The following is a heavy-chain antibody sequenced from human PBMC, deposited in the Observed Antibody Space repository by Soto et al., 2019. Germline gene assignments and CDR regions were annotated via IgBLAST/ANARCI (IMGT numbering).Heavy chain of an antibody. CDR2: IRDKANSYAT. J-gene: IGHJ4*02. Sequence: GGSLRLSCAASGFTFSGSAMHWVRQASGKGLEWVGRIRDKANSYATAYTASVKGRFTISRDDSKNTAYLQMNSLKTEDTAVYYCTRLYCGGDCDFDSGGPGTLVTVSS. V-gene: IGHV3-73*01. CDR3: TRLYCGGDCDFDS. CDR1: GFTFSGSA. D-gene: IGHD2-21*02.